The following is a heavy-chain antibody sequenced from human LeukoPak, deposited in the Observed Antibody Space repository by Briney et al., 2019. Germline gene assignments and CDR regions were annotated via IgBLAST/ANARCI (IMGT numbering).Heavy chain of an antibody. V-gene: IGHV1-18*01. D-gene: IGHD6-19*01. J-gene: IGHJ4*02. CDR3: AREAVADSFDY. CDR1: GYTFTSYG. CDR2: ISAYNGNT. Sequence: RASVKVSCKASGYTFTSYGISWVRQAPGQGLEWTGWISAYNGNTNYAQRLQGRVTMTTDTSTSTAYMELKSLRSDDTAVYYCAREAVADSFDYWGQGTLVTVSS.